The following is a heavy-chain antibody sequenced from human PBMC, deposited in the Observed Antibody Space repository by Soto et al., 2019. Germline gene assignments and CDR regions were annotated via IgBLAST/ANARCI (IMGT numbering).Heavy chain of an antibody. Sequence: GASVKVSCKASGGTFSSYAISWVRQAPGQGLEWMGGIIPIFGTANYAQKFQGRVTITADKSTSTAYMELSSLRSEDTAVYYCARLPHYYDSSGYQRASDYWGQGTLVTVSS. CDR1: GGTFSSYA. D-gene: IGHD3-22*01. CDR3: ARLPHYYDSSGYQRASDY. CDR2: IIPIFGTA. J-gene: IGHJ4*02. V-gene: IGHV1-69*06.